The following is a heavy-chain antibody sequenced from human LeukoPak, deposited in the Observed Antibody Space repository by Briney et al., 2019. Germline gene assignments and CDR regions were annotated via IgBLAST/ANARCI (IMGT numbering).Heavy chain of an antibody. D-gene: IGHD3-10*01. V-gene: IGHV4-39*01. CDR3: ARLWFGELIDD. J-gene: IGHJ4*02. Sequence: NPSETLSLTCTVSGDSINSSTYRWGWIRQPPGRGLEWIGSIYYIGSPYYNPSLKSRVTSSVDTYKNQFSLKLTSVTAADTATYYCARLWFGELIDDWGQGTLVTVSS. CDR2: IYYIGSP. CDR1: GDSINSSTYR.